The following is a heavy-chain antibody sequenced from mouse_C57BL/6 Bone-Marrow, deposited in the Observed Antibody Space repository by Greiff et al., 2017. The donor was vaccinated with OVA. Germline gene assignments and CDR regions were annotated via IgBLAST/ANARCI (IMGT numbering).Heavy chain of an antibody. CDR2: IYPRSGNT. CDR1: GYTFTSYG. Sequence: QVQLQQSGAELARPGASVRLSCKASGYTFTSYGISWVKQRTGQGLEWIGEIYPRSGNTYYNEKFKGKATLTADKSSSTAYMELSSLTSEDTAVYFCAREEKVYYGISLDCFDYWGQGTTLTVSS. D-gene: IGHD1-1*01. J-gene: IGHJ2*01. V-gene: IGHV1-81*01. CDR3: AREEKVYYGISLDCFDY.